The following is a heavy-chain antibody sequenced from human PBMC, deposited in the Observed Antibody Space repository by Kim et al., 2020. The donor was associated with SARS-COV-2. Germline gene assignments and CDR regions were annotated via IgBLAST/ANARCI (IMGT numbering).Heavy chain of an antibody. CDR2: IYTSGST. V-gene: IGHV4-61*02. Sequence: SETLSLTCTVSGGSISSGSYYWSWIRQPAGKGLEWIGRIYTSGSTNYNPSLKSRVTISVDTSKNQFSLKLSSVTAADTAVYYCARGGYNSDYYYYYGMDVWGQGTTVTVSS. J-gene: IGHJ6*02. D-gene: IGHD5-12*01. CDR3: ARGGYNSDYYYYYGMDV. CDR1: GGSISSGSYY.